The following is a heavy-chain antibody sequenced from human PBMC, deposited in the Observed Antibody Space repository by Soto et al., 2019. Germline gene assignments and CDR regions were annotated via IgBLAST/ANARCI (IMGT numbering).Heavy chain of an antibody. Sequence: ASVKVSCKASGYTFTGYYMHWVRQAPGQGLEWMGWINPNSGGTNYAQKFQGWVTMTRDTSISTAYMELSRLRSDETAVYYCARERYSSSTYGMDXWGQGTTVTVS. CDR3: ARERYSSSTYGMDX. J-gene: IGHJ6*02. V-gene: IGHV1-2*04. CDR2: INPNSGGT. CDR1: GYTFTGYY. D-gene: IGHD6-13*01.